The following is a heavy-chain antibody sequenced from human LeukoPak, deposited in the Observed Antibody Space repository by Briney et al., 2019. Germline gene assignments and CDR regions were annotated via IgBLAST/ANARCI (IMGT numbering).Heavy chain of an antibody. V-gene: IGHV3-72*01. Sequence: GGSLRLSCASSGFIFSDYYMDWVRQAPGKGLEWVGRSGGRGHSFTTEYAASVKGRFTISRDNSQSALFLQMNSLQTEDTAVYYCARGSGDYRDTNYYGMDVWGLGTTVSVSS. J-gene: IGHJ6*02. CDR2: SGGRGHSFTT. CDR3: ARGSGDYRDTNYYGMDV. CDR1: GFIFSDYY. D-gene: IGHD3-3*01.